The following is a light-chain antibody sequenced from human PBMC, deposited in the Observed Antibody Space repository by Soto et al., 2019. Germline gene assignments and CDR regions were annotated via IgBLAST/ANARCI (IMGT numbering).Light chain of an antibody. CDR3: TSYTRARTLL. V-gene: IGLV2-14*01. Sequence: QSALTQPASVSGSPGQSITISCTGTSSDVGANNYVSWYQHHPGRAPKLIIFEVSHRPSGVSDRFSASKSGNTASLTISGLQTEDEADYCCTSYTRARTLLFGGGTKVTVL. J-gene: IGLJ2*01. CDR1: SSDVGANNY. CDR2: EVS.